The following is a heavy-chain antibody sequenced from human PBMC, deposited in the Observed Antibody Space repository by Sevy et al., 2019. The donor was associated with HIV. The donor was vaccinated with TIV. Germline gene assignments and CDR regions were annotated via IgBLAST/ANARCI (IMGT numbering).Heavy chain of an antibody. Sequence: GGSLRLSCAASGFTFSSYGMHWVRQAPGKGLEWVAVIWYDGSNKYYADSVKGRFTISRDNSKNTLYLQMNSLRAEDTAVYYCTRDRGLRFLPNYWFDPWGQGTLVTVSS. CDR1: GFTFSSYG. D-gene: IGHD3-3*01. CDR3: TRDRGLRFLPNYWFDP. CDR2: IWYDGSNK. V-gene: IGHV3-33*01. J-gene: IGHJ5*02.